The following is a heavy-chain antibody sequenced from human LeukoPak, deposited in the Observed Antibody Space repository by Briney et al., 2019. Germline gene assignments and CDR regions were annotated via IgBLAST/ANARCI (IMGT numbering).Heavy chain of an antibody. CDR3: AHRPRKGAAGFYFDY. CDR2: IYWDDDK. D-gene: IGHD6-13*01. J-gene: IGHJ4*02. V-gene: IGHV2-5*02. CDR1: GFSLSTSEVG. Sequence: SGPTLVKPTQTVTLTCAFSGFSLSTSEVGVGWIRQPPGRALEWLAVIYWDDDKRYSPSLKSRLTITKDTSKNQVVLKMANMDPVDTATYFCAHRPRKGAAGFYFDYSGQGTLVTVSS.